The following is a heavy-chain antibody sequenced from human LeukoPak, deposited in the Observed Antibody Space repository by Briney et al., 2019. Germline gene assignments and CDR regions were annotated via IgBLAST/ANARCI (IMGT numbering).Heavy chain of an antibody. CDR3: TRDGGVAVTPLDFDF. CDR1: GASISSHY. V-gene: IGHV4-59*11. Sequence: ASETLSLTCTVSGASISSHYWSWIRQSPGKGLEWIGYISYSGRTDYNPSLKSRVTLSVDTSKNQISLRLSSVTAADTAVYYCTRDGGVAVTPLDFDFWGQGTLVTVSS. J-gene: IGHJ4*02. D-gene: IGHD6-19*01. CDR2: ISYSGRT.